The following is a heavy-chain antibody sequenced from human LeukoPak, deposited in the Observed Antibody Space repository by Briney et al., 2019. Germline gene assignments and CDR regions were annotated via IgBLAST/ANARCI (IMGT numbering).Heavy chain of an antibody. Sequence: HGASVKVSCKASGGIFSSYAISWVRQAPGQGLEWMGRIIPIFGIANYAQKFQGRVTITADKSTSTAYMELSSLRSEDTAVYYCARGLAYCGGDCPMDYWGQGTLVTVSS. CDR1: GGIFSSYA. CDR2: IIPIFGIA. V-gene: IGHV1-69*04. D-gene: IGHD2-21*02. CDR3: ARGLAYCGGDCPMDY. J-gene: IGHJ4*02.